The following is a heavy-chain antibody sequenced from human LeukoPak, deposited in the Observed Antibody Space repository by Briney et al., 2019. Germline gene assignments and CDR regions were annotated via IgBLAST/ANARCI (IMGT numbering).Heavy chain of an antibody. V-gene: IGHV1-8*01. J-gene: IGHJ4*02. CDR1: GYTFTSHD. CDR2: MNPNSGYT. CDR3: ARGGSSYNDEHEEFDY. Sequence: PWASVKVSCKASGYTFTSHDINWVRQATGQGLEWMGWMNPNSGYTGYEQKFQGRVTMTRDTSTSTAYMELSSLRSEDTAVYYCARGGSSYNDEHEEFDYWGQGTVVTVSS. D-gene: IGHD3-22*01.